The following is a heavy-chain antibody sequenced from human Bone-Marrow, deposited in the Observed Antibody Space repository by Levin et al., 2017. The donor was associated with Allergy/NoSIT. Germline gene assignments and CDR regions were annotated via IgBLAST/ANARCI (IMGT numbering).Heavy chain of an antibody. J-gene: IGHJ4*02. CDR1: GGSINSYY. CDR3: ARGARQASGGWHFDY. Sequence: SETLSLTCNVSGGSINSYYWSWIRQPPGKGLEWIGYIFYSGNTNYNPSLESRVTLSVDTPNNQFSLKLGSVTAADTAIYYCARGARQASGGWHFDYWGQGTLVTVSS. D-gene: IGHD6-19*01. CDR2: IFYSGNT. V-gene: IGHV4-59*01.